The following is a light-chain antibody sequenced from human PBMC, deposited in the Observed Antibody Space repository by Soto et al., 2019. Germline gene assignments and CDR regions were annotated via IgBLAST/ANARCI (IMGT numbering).Light chain of an antibody. CDR2: GAS. CDR3: QEYNNWPI. V-gene: IGKV3-15*01. J-gene: IGKJ4*01. Sequence: IVMTQSPATLSVSPGERATLSCRASQSVSSHLAWYQQKPGQAPRLLIYGASTRATGIPARFSGSGSGTEVPLTNHSLPSGDFASYLFQEYNNWPIFGGGTKVEIK. CDR1: QSVSSH.